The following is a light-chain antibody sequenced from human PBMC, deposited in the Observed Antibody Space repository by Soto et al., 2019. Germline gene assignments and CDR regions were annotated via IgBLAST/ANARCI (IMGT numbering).Light chain of an antibody. CDR2: AAS. J-gene: IGKJ1*01. CDR1: QSISSY. V-gene: IGKV1-39*01. Sequence: DIQMTQTPFSLSASVGDGVTITCWSSQSISSYLNWYQQKPGNAPKLLIYAASSLQSGVPSRFSGSGSGTDFTLTISSLQPEDFATYYCQQSYSTQWTFGQGTKVDIK. CDR3: QQSYSTQWT.